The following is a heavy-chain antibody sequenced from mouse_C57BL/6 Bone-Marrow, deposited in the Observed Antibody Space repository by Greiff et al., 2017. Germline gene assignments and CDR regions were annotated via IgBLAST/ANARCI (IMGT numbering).Heavy chain of an antibody. V-gene: IGHV1-42*01. D-gene: IGHD1-1*01. Sequence: VQLKQSGPELVKPGASVKISCKASGYSFTGYYMNWVKQSPEKSLEWIGEINPSTGGTTYNQKFKAKATLTVDKSSSTAYMQLKSLTSEDSAVYYCARGDYYGSRGYWGQGTTLTVSS. CDR2: INPSTGGT. CDR1: GYSFTGYY. CDR3: ARGDYYGSRGY. J-gene: IGHJ2*01.